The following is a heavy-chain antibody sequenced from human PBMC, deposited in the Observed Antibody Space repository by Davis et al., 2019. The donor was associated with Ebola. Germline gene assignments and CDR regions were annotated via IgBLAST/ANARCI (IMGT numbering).Heavy chain of an antibody. Sequence: HTGGSLRLSCAASGFTFSSYWMHWVRQAPGKGLVWVSRINSDGSSTSYADSVKGRFTISRDNAKNSLYLQMNSLRAEDTAAYYCAIISTVTTFDYYYGMDVWGQGTTVTVSS. J-gene: IGHJ6*02. CDR1: GFTFSSYW. CDR2: INSDGSST. V-gene: IGHV3-74*01. CDR3: AIISTVTTFDYYYGMDV. D-gene: IGHD4-17*01.